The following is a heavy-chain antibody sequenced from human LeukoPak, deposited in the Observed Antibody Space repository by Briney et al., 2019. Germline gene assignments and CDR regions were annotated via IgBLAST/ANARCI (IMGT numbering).Heavy chain of an antibody. CDR3: AKDGCLGSGCLIDY. CDR2: ISGGGGTT. Sequence: GGSLRLSCAASGFTFSSYAMSWVRQAPGKGLEWVSAISGGGGTTFYADSVRGRFTISRANSKNTLYLQMNSLRAEDTAVYYCAKDGCLGSGCLIDYWGQGTLVTVSS. J-gene: IGHJ4*02. V-gene: IGHV3-23*01. D-gene: IGHD6-19*01. CDR1: GFTFSSYA.